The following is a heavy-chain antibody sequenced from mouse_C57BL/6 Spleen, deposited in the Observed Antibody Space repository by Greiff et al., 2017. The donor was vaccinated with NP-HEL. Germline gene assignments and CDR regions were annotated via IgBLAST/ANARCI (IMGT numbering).Heavy chain of an antibody. J-gene: IGHJ3*01. CDR2: INPSTGGT. V-gene: IGHV1-42*01. CDR3: ARSPHGSSLFAY. D-gene: IGHD1-1*01. CDR1: GYSFTGYY. Sequence: VQLKQSGPELVKPGASVKISCKASGYSFTGYYMNWVKQSPEKSLEWIGEINPSTGGTTYNQKFKAKATLTVDKSSSTAYMQLKSLTSEDSAVYYCARSPHGSSLFAYWGQGTLVTVSA.